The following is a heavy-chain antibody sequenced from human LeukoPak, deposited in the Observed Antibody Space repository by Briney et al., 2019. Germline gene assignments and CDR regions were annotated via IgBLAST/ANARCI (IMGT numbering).Heavy chain of an antibody. CDR1: GGSLRIYY. D-gene: IGHD6-13*01. Sequence: SETLSLTCSVSGGSLRIYYRIWIRQPPAKGLEWIGYIYYRASTKYHPSLKSRLTISVGTPKNQFSPKLSSVRAADTAVYYCARLAAFDIWGQETMVTVSS. CDR3: ARLAAFDI. CDR2: IYYRAST. V-gene: IGHV4-59*01. J-gene: IGHJ3*02.